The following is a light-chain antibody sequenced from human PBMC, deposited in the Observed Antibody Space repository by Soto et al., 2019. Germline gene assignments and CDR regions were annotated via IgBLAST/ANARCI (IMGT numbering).Light chain of an antibody. CDR3: QQYHRASIT. V-gene: IGKV1-5*01. Sequence: DIQMTQSPSTLSGSVGDRVTITCRASQTISSWLAWYQQKPGKAPKLLIYDASTLHSGVPSRFSGSGSGTEFTLTISSLQPDDFATYYCQQYHRASITFGQGTRLEIK. CDR2: DAS. CDR1: QTISSW. J-gene: IGKJ5*01.